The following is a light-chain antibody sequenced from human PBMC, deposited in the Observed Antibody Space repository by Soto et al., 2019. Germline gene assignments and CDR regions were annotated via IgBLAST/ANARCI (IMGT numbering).Light chain of an antibody. CDR3: QQYYSPPWT. CDR1: QSVLYSSNNKNY. Sequence: DIVMTQSPDLLAVSLGERATINCKSSQSVLYSSNNKNYLAWHQQKPGQPPKLLIYWASTRESGVPDRFSGSGSGADFTRTISSLQAEDVAVYYYQQYYSPPWTFGQGTKVEIK. J-gene: IGKJ1*01. V-gene: IGKV4-1*01. CDR2: WAS.